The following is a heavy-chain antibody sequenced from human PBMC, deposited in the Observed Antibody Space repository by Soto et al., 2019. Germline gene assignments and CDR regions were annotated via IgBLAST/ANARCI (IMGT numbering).Heavy chain of an antibody. CDR1: GYTFTGYY. CDR3: ARDYSSSWYPQGVNWFDP. D-gene: IGHD6-13*01. V-gene: IGHV1-18*04. Sequence: ASVKVSCKASGYTFTGYYMHWVRQAPGQGLEWMGWISAYNGNTNYAQKLQGRVTMTTDTSTSTAYMELRSLRSDDTAVYYCARDYSSSWYPQGVNWFDPWGQGTLVTVSS. J-gene: IGHJ5*02. CDR2: ISAYNGNT.